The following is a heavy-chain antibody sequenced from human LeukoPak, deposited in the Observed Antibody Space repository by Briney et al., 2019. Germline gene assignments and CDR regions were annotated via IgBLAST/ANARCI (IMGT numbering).Heavy chain of an antibody. CDR1: GGSISSSDYY. CDR3: ARLGGKDYGSGSANLIYYMDV. J-gene: IGHJ6*03. D-gene: IGHD3-10*01. Sequence: SETLSLTCTVSGGSISSSDYYWGWIRQPPGKGLEWIGSIYYSGSTYYNPSLKSRVTISVDTSKNQFSLKLSSVTAADTAVYYCARLGGKDYGSGSANLIYYMDVWGKGTTVTVSS. CDR2: IYYSGST. V-gene: IGHV4-39*07.